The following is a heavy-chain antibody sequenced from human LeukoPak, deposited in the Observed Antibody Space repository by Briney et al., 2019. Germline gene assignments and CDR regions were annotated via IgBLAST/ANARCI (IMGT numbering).Heavy chain of an antibody. Sequence: PGRSLRLSCAASGFTFSSYAMHWVRQAPGKGLVWVAVISYDGSNKYYADSVKGRFTISRDNSKNTLYLQMNSLRAEDTAVYYCARDPAAGWIDYWGQGTLVTVSS. J-gene: IGHJ4*02. CDR1: GFTFSSYA. D-gene: IGHD6-13*01. V-gene: IGHV3-30*01. CDR3: ARDPAAGWIDY. CDR2: ISYDGSNK.